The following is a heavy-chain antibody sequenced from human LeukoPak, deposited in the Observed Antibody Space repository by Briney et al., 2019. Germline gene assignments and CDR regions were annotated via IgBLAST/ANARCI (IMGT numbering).Heavy chain of an antibody. CDR3: AKPVTTYYYYGMDV. D-gene: IGHD1-26*01. CDR2: ISYDGSNK. Sequence: PGRSLRLSCAASGFTFSSYAMHWVRQAPGKGLEWVAVISYDGSNKYYADSVKGRFTISRDNSKNTLYLQMNSLRAEDTAVYYCAKPVTTYYYYGMDVWGQGTTVTVSS. J-gene: IGHJ6*02. V-gene: IGHV3-30-3*02. CDR1: GFTFSSYA.